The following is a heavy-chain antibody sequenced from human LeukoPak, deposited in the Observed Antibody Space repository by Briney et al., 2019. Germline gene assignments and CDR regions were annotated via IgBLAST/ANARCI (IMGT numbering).Heavy chain of an antibody. CDR3: AKVGWTKTPHSHDAFDI. CDR1: GFIVSSNY. Sequence: GGSLRLSCAVSGFIVSSNYMTWVRQAPGKGLEWVSSISSSGTYIYYADSVKGRFTISRDNAKNSVHLQMNSLRAEDTAVYYCAKVGWTKTPHSHDAFDIWGQGTMVTVSS. CDR2: ISSSGTYI. D-gene: IGHD3/OR15-3a*01. V-gene: IGHV3-21*01. J-gene: IGHJ3*02.